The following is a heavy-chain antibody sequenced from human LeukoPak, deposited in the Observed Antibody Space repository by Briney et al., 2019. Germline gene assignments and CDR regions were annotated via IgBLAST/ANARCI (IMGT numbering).Heavy chain of an antibody. CDR1: GFTFSSYG. CDR3: ATAGYSSGWYGH. D-gene: IGHD6-19*01. Sequence: GGSLRLSCAASGFTFSSYGMHWVRQAPGKGLEWVAVISYDGSNKYYADSVKGRFTISRDNSKNTLYLLMNSLRAEDTAVYYCATAGYSSGWYGHWGQGTLVTVSS. CDR2: ISYDGSNK. V-gene: IGHV3-30*03. J-gene: IGHJ5*02.